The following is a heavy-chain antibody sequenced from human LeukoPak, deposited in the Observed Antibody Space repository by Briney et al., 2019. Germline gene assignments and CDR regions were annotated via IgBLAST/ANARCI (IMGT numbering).Heavy chain of an antibody. Sequence: SVKVSCKASGGTFSSYAISWVRQAPGQGLEWMGRIIPILGIANYAQKFQGRVTITADKSTSTAYMELSSLRAEDTAVYYCAKEVGATYGNWFDPWGQGTLVTVSS. CDR3: AKEVGATYGNWFDP. J-gene: IGHJ5*02. D-gene: IGHD1-26*01. CDR2: IIPILGIA. CDR1: GGTFSSYA. V-gene: IGHV1-69*04.